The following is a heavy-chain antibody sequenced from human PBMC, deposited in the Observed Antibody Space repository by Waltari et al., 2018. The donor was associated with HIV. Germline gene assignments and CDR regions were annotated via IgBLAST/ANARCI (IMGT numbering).Heavy chain of an antibody. CDR1: GFTVSSNY. D-gene: IGHD5-12*01. J-gene: IGHJ3*02. CDR3: ARAADIVTMGDAFDI. CDR2: IYSGGST. V-gene: IGHV3-66*02. Sequence: EVQLVESGGGLVQPGGSLRLSCAASGFTVSSNYMSWVRQAPGKGLEWVSVIYSGGSTYYADSVKGRFTISRDNSKNTLYLQMNSLRAEDTAVYYCARAADIVTMGDAFDIWGQGTMVTVSS.